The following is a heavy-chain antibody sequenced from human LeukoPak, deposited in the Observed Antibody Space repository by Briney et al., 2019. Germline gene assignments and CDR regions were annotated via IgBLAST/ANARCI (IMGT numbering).Heavy chain of an antibody. D-gene: IGHD3/OR15-3a*01. CDR1: GFTFSSYG. J-gene: IGHJ6*02. CDR3: AKGGTGSYYYYGMDV. Sequence: GGSLRLSCAASGFTFSSYGIHWVRQAPGKGLEWVAVMSYDGSNEYYVDSVKGRFTISRDNSKNTMYLQMNSLRAEDTAVYYCAKGGTGSYYYYGMDVWGQGTTVTVSS. CDR2: MSYDGSNE. V-gene: IGHV3-30*18.